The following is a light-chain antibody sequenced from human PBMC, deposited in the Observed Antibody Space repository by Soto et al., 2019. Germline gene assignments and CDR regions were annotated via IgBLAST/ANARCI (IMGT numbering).Light chain of an antibody. V-gene: IGLV2-8*01. J-gene: IGLJ1*01. CDR1: SSDIGGYNF. CDR2: EIN. CDR3: SSYAGSKGDV. Sequence: ALTQPPSASGSPGQSVTISCTGTSSDIGGYNFVSWYQQHPGKAPKLLIYEINKRPSGVPDRFSGSKSGNTASLTVSGLQAEDEADYYCSSYAGSKGDVFGTGTKLTVL.